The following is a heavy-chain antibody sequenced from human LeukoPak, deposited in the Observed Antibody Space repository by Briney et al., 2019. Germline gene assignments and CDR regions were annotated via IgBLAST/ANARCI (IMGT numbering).Heavy chain of an antibody. Sequence: SETLSLTCTVSGYSISSGYYWGWIRQPPGKGLEWIGSIYHSGSTYYNPSLKSRVTISVDTSKNQFSLKLSSVTAADTAVYYCARDLFSWNDVLYYYYYMDVWGKGTTVTVSS. CDR1: GYSISSGYY. CDR3: ARDLFSWNDVLYYYYYMDV. V-gene: IGHV4-38-2*02. D-gene: IGHD1-1*01. CDR2: IYHSGST. J-gene: IGHJ6*03.